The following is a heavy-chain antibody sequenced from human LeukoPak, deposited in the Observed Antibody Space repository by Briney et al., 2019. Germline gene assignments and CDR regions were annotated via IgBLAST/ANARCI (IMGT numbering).Heavy chain of an antibody. V-gene: IGHV3-53*01. CDR2: IYSGGRT. J-gene: IGHJ4*02. CDR1: GFTVSSNY. Sequence: GGSLRLSCAASGFTVSSNYMIWVRQAPGKGLVWVSVIYSGGRTYYVDSVKGRFTISRDISKNTLYLQMNSLRAEDTAVYYCAKDYCSGGSCYYSWGQGTLVTVSS. CDR3: AKDYCSGGSCYYS. D-gene: IGHD2-15*01.